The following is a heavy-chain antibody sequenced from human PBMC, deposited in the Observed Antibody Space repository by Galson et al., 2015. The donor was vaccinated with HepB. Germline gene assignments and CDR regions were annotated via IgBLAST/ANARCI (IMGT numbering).Heavy chain of an antibody. CDR3: ARDWREWGYSSGWYGEFDY. V-gene: IGHV3-30-3*01. J-gene: IGHJ4*02. CDR1: GFTFSSYA. D-gene: IGHD6-19*01. Sequence: SLRLSCAASGFTFSSYAMHWVRQAPGKGLEWVAVISYDGSNKYYADSVKGRFTISRDNSKNTLYLQMNSLRAEDTAVYYCARDWREWGYSSGWYGEFDYWGQGTLVTVSS. CDR2: ISYDGSNK.